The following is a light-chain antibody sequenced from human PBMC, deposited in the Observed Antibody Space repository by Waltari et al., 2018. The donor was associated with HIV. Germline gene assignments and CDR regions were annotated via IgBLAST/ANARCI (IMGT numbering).Light chain of an antibody. Sequence: EIVLTQSPGTLSLSPGERATLSCRASQSVSSGYLAWYQQKPGQGPRLLIYGASNRATGIPDRFSGSGSGTDFTLTISRLEPEDFAVYYCQQYNNWPPTWTFGQGTKVEIK. CDR3: QQYNNWPPTWT. J-gene: IGKJ1*01. V-gene: IGKV3-20*01. CDR1: QSVSSGY. CDR2: GAS.